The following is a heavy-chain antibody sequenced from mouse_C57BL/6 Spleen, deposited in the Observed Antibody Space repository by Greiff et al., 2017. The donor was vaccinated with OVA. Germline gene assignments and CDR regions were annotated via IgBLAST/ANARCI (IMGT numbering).Heavy chain of an antibody. CDR3: ARDGHEYSYAMDY. CDR2: IYPGDGGT. Sequence: QVQLQQSGPELVKPGASVKLSCKASGYAFTSSWMNWVKQRPGQGLEWIGRIYPGDGGTNYNEKFKGKATLTADKSSSTAYMQRSSLTDEDTAVYGGARDGHEYSYAMDYWGQGTSVTVSA. V-gene: IGHV1-82*01. CDR1: GYAFTSSW. J-gene: IGHJ4*01. D-gene: IGHD2-3*01.